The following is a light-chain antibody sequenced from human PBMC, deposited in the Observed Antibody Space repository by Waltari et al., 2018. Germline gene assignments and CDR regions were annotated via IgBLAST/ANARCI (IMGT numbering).Light chain of an antibody. V-gene: IGKV3-20*01. CDR1: QRVGRS. CDR2: GAS. Sequence: EIVLTQSPRTLSLSLGERATLSCRASQRVGRSLAWYQQKPGQAPRRLISGASNRATGIPDRFSGSGSETDFSLTISRLEPEDFAVYYCQHYVRLPVTFGQGTTVEIK. CDR3: QHYVRLPVT. J-gene: IGKJ1*01.